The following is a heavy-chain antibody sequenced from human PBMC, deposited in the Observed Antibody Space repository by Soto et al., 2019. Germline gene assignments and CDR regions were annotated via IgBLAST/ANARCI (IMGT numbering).Heavy chain of an antibody. J-gene: IGHJ4*02. D-gene: IGHD3-9*01. V-gene: IGHV1-2*04. CDR1: GYTFTGYY. Sequence: ASVKVSCKASGYTFTGYYMHWVRQAPGQGLEWMGWINPNSGGTNYAQKFQGWVTMTRDTSISTAYMELSRLRSDDTAVYYCARVPPLNYDILTGYNPFDYWGQGTLVTVSS. CDR3: ARVPPLNYDILTGYNPFDY. CDR2: INPNSGGT.